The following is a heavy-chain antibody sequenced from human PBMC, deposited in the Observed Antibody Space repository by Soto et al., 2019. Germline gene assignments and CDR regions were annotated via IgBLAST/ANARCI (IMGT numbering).Heavy chain of an antibody. CDR2: IYYSGST. Sequence: SETLSLTCTVSGGSISSSSYYWGWIRQPPGKGLEWIGSIYYSGSTYYNPSLKSRVTISVDTSKNQFSLKLSSVTAADTAVYYCARHYDILTGYYPLYYFDYWGQGTLVTVSS. CDR3: ARHYDILTGYYPLYYFDY. J-gene: IGHJ4*02. V-gene: IGHV4-39*01. D-gene: IGHD3-9*01. CDR1: GGSISSSSYY.